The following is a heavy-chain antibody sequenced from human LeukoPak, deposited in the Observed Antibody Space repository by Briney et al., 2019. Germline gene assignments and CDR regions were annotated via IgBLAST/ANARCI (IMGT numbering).Heavy chain of an antibody. J-gene: IGHJ4*02. Sequence: GGSLRLSCAPSGFTFSSYGMHWVRQAPGKGLEWVAVIWYDGSNKYYADSVKGRFTISRDNSKNTLYLQMNSLRAEDTAVYYCAKDLVDYYDSSGYFDYWGQGTLVTVSS. CDR3: AKDLVDYYDSSGYFDY. CDR1: GFTFSSYG. CDR2: IWYDGSNK. D-gene: IGHD3-22*01. V-gene: IGHV3-33*06.